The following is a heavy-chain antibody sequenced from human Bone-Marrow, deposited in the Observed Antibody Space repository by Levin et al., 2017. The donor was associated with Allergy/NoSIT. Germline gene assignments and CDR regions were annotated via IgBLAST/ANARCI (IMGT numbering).Heavy chain of an antibody. D-gene: IGHD4-17*01. V-gene: IGHV3-74*01. CDR2: ISGAGSGI. CDR1: GFSFSSYW. CDR3: ARCGDLPNNSYGMDV. Sequence: PGGSLRLSCAASGFSFSSYWMHWVRQVPGKGLVWVSRISGAGSGIIYADSVKGRFTISRDNAKNTLYLQMNSLSAADTAVYYFARCGDLPNNSYGMDVWGPGTTVTVSS. J-gene: IGHJ6*02.